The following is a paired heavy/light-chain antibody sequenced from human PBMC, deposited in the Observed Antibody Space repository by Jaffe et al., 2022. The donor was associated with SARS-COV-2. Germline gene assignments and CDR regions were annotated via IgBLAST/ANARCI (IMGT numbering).Light chain of an antibody. J-gene: IGKJ2*01. CDR1: QSISSW. Sequence: DIQMTQSPSTLSTSVGDRVTITCRASQSISSWLAWYQQKPGKAPNLLIYQASSLESGVPSRFSGSGSGAEFTLTISSLQPDDFATYYCQQYNSYPYTFGQGTKLEIK. CDR2: QAS. CDR3: QQYNSYPYT. V-gene: IGKV1-5*03.
Heavy chain of an antibody. V-gene: IGHV3-30*04. CDR3: AREIWSNLVYGYFDC. D-gene: IGHD3-10*01. J-gene: IGHJ4*02. Sequence: QVQLVESGGGVVQPGTSLRLSCAASGFTFSSYTMHWVRQAPGKGLEWVTSLSFDGSNQYYTDSVKGRFTISGDKSKNTLYLLVNSLRPEDTALYYCAREIWSNLVYGYFDCWGQGTLVTVSS. CDR1: GFTFSSYT. CDR2: LSFDGSNQ.